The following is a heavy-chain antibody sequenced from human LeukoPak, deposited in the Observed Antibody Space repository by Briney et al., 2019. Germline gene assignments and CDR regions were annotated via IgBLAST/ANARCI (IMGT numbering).Heavy chain of an antibody. CDR2: IKQDGSEK. J-gene: IGHJ4*02. D-gene: IGHD3-22*01. V-gene: IGHV3-7*01. CDR3: ARDQSESGGYYDSSGNDY. CDR1: GFTFSSYW. Sequence: QPGGSLRLSCAVSGFTFSSYWMSWVRQAPGKGLEWVANIKQDGSEKYYVDSVKGRFTISRDNAKNSLYLQMNSLRAEDTAVYYCARDQSESGGYYDSSGNDYWGQGTLVTVSS.